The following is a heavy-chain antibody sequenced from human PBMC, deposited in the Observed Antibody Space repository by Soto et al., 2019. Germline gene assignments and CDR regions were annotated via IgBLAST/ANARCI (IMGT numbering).Heavy chain of an antibody. CDR3: ARDSGSGNYYDSRDAFGI. V-gene: IGHV3-53*02. D-gene: IGHD3-22*01. Sequence: EVQLVETGGGLIQPGGSLRLSCAASGFTVSSNYMRWVRQAPGKGLEWVSVIYSGGSTYYADSVKGRFTISRDNSKNTLYLQMNSLRAEDTAVYYCARDSGSGNYYDSRDAFGIWGQGTMVTVSS. CDR2: IYSGGST. CDR1: GFTVSSNY. J-gene: IGHJ3*02.